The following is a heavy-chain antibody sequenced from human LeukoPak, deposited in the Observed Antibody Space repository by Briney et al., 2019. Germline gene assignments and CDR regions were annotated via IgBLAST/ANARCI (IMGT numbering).Heavy chain of an antibody. D-gene: IGHD2-2*01. Sequence: ASVKVSCKASGYTFTSYDLNWVRQATGQGLEWMGWMNPNSGNTGYAPKFHGRVTMTRNTSISTAYMELSSLRSEDTAVYYCARKGPANYYYYYMDVWGKGTSVTVSS. J-gene: IGHJ6*03. CDR3: ARKGPANYYYYYMDV. V-gene: IGHV1-8*01. CDR1: GYTFTSYD. CDR2: MNPNSGNT.